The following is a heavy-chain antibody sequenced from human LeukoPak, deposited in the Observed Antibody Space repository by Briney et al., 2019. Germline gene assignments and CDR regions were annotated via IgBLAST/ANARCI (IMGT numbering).Heavy chain of an antibody. V-gene: IGHV1-18*01. CDR1: GYTFTSYG. Sequence: ASVKVSCKASGYTFTSYGISWVRQAPGPGLEGMGWISAYNGKTNYAQKLQGRVTMTTDTSTSTAYMELRSLRSDDTAVYYCARDPGYCSSTSCLPGAPIDYWGQGTLVTVSS. CDR2: ISAYNGKT. J-gene: IGHJ4*02. D-gene: IGHD2-2*01. CDR3: ARDPGYCSSTSCLPGAPIDY.